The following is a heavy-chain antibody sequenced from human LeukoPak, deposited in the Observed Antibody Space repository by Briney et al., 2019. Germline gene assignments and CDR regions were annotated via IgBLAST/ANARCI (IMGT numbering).Heavy chain of an antibody. Sequence: GGSLRLSCAASGFTFSSYNMNWVRQAPGKGLEWVSSISSSSSTYIYYADSVKGRFTISRDNARDSLWLQMNSLRAEDTAVYYCARGSRWVAGYGMDVWGQGTTVTVSS. D-gene: IGHD4-23*01. J-gene: IGHJ6*02. CDR3: ARGSRWVAGYGMDV. CDR2: ISSSSSTYI. CDR1: GFTFSSYN. V-gene: IGHV3-21*01.